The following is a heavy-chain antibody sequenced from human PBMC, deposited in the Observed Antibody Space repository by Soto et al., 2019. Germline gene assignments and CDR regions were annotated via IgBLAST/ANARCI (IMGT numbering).Heavy chain of an antibody. CDR2: ISAYNGDR. Sequence: ASVKVSCKASGYTFTSYGISWVRQAPGQGLEWMGWISAYNGDRNYAQKLQGRVTMTTDTSTSTAYMEVRSLRSDDTAVYYCVRLIGSRWLDSWGQGTLVTVSS. D-gene: IGHD6-13*01. CDR3: VRLIGSRWLDS. CDR1: GYTFTSYG. J-gene: IGHJ5*01. V-gene: IGHV1-18*01.